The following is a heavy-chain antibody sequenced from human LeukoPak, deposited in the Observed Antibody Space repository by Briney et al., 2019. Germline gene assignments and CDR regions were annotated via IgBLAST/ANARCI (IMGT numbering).Heavy chain of an antibody. D-gene: IGHD1-26*01. Sequence: ASVKVSCKTSGYTFSDYYLHWVRQAPGQGLEWMGWINPSSGGTKNAKKFQGRVTMTRDTSISTGYMELSRLRSDDTAVYYCARPIRGSYVEDVFDIWGQGTMVTVSA. CDR2: INPSSGGT. J-gene: IGHJ3*02. CDR1: GYTFSDYY. CDR3: ARPIRGSYVEDVFDI. V-gene: IGHV1-2*02.